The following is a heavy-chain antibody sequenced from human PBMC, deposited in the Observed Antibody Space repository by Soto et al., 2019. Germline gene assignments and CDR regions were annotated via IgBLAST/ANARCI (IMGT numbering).Heavy chain of an antibody. CDR3: ARASAGQDYYYYMDV. CDR1: GGSFSGYY. J-gene: IGHJ6*03. V-gene: IGHV4-34*01. Sequence: SEALSLTCAVYGGSFSGYYWSWIRQPPGKGLEWIGEINHSGSTNYNPSLKSRVTISVDTSKNQFSLKLSSVTAADTAVYYCARASAGQDYYYYMDVWGKGTTVTVSS. CDR2: INHSGST.